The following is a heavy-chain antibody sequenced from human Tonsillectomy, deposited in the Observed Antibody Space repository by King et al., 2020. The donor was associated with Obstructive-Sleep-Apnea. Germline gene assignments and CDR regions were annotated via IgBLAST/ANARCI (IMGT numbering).Heavy chain of an antibody. CDR1: GFTVSSNY. CDR3: ARDLRGSHSPYWYFDL. J-gene: IGHJ2*01. D-gene: IGHD1-26*01. V-gene: IGHV3-53*04. Sequence: VQLVESGGGLVQPGGSLRLSCAASGFTVSSNYMNWVRQAPGKGLEWVSVIFSGGSTYYADSVKGRFTISRHNSKNTLYLQMNSLRPEDTAVYYCARDLRGSHSPYWYFDLWGRGTLVFVSS. CDR2: IFSGGST.